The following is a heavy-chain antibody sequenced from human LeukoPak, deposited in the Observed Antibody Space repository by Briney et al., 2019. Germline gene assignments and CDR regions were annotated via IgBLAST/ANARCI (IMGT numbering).Heavy chain of an antibody. V-gene: IGHV4-59*01. J-gene: IGHJ4*02. Sequence: SETLSLTCTVSGGSITSYYWNWIRQPPGKGLEWIGFIYYSGSTNYNPSLKSRVTISVDTSKNQFSLKLNSVTAADTAVYFCARHRAYSSSSPFDYWGQGTLVTVSS. D-gene: IGHD6-6*01. CDR2: IYYSGST. CDR1: GGSITSYY. CDR3: ARHRAYSSSSPFDY.